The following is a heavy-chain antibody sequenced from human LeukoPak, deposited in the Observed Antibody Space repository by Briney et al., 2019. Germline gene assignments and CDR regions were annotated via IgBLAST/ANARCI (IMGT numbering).Heavy chain of an antibody. J-gene: IGHJ4*02. Sequence: GGSLRLSCAASGFTVSSNYMSWVRQAPGKGLEWVAVISYDGSNKYYADSVKGRFTISRDNSKNTLYLQMNSLRAEDTAVYYCARGAAAGSFDYWGQGTLVTVSS. D-gene: IGHD6-13*01. CDR3: ARGAAAGSFDY. CDR2: ISYDGSNK. CDR1: GFTVSSNY. V-gene: IGHV3-30-3*01.